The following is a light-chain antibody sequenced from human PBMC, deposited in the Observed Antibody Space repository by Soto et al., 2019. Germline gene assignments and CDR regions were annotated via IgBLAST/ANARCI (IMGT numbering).Light chain of an antibody. Sequence: EIVLTQSPGTLSLSPGERATLSCRASQSVSSNYLAWYQQKPGQSPRLLIYDSSTRAAGIPDRFSGSGSGTDFTLTISRMEPEDFAVYYCQQYGSSLFTFGPGTKLDIK. CDR3: QQYGSSLFT. CDR1: QSVSSNY. V-gene: IGKV3-20*01. J-gene: IGKJ3*01. CDR2: DSS.